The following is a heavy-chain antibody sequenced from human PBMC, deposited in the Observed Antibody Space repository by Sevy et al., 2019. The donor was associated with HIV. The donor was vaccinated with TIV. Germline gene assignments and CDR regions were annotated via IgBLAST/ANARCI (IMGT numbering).Heavy chain of an antibody. CDR2: IFYSGSA. Sequence: SETLSLTCTVSGGSISSYHWGWIRQPPGKGLEWIGYIFYSGSANYNPSLKSRVTISVDTSKNQFSLKLSSVTAADTAVYYCARDTRIAAAGFDYWGQGTLVTVSS. D-gene: IGHD6-13*01. V-gene: IGHV4-59*01. CDR3: ARDTRIAAAGFDY. J-gene: IGHJ4*02. CDR1: GGSISSYH.